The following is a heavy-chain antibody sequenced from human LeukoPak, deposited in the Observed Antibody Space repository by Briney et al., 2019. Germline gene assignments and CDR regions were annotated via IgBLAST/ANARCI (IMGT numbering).Heavy chain of an antibody. J-gene: IGHJ3*02. CDR3: ASLIAAALRGAFDI. CDR1: GGSISGSSYY. CDR2: IYYSGST. D-gene: IGHD6-13*01. V-gene: IGHV4-39*01. Sequence: SETLSLTCTVSGGSISGSSYYWGWIRQPPGKGLEWIGSIYYSGSTYYNPSLKSRVTISVDTSKNQFSLKLSSVTAADTAVYYCASLIAAALRGAFDIWGQGTMVTVSS.